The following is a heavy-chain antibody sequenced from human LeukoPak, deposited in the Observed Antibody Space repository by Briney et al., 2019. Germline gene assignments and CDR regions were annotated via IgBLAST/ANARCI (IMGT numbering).Heavy chain of an antibody. Sequence: PGGSLRLSCAGSGFSLGSYSMNWVRQAPGRGLERVSSISSTSGYIYYADSVKGRFTISRDNAKNSLFLQMNSLRAEDTAVYYGARGILSTGLIDYWGQGTLVTVSS. D-gene: IGHD1-14*01. CDR3: ARGILSTGLIDY. CDR2: ISSTSGYI. J-gene: IGHJ4*02. V-gene: IGHV3-21*01. CDR1: GFSLGSYS.